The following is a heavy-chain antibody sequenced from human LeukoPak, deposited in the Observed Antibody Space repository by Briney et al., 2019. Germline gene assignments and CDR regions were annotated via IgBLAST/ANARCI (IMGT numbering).Heavy chain of an antibody. CDR2: IYYSGST. D-gene: IGHD3-22*01. Sequence: SETLSLTCTVSGGSISSGGYYWSWIRQHPGKGLEWIGYIYYSGSTYYNPSLKSRVTISVDTSKNRFSLKLSSVTAADTAVYYCARGSGYRLYFDYWGQGTLVTVSS. CDR3: ARGSGYRLYFDY. V-gene: IGHV4-31*03. J-gene: IGHJ4*02. CDR1: GGSISSGGYY.